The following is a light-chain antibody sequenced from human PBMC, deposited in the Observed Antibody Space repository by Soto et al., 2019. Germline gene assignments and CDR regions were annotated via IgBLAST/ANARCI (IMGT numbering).Light chain of an antibody. Sequence: DIQMTQSPSALSASVGDRVTITCRASQSLDKYLAWYQQKPGKAPKLLIYKTSTLESGVPSKFSGSGSGTEFTLSISNPSPDDFASYYCQQVKSFPLTFGQGTRLEIK. CDR2: KTS. V-gene: IGKV1-5*03. CDR3: QQVKSFPLT. J-gene: IGKJ5*01. CDR1: QSLDKY.